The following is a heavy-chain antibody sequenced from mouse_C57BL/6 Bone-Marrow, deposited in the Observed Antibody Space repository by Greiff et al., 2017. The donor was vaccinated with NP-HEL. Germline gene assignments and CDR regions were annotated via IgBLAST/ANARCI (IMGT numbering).Heavy chain of an antibody. D-gene: IGHD1-1*01. V-gene: IGHV5-12*01. Sequence: EVKLMESGGGLVQPGGSLKLSCAASGFTFSDYYMYWVRQTPEKRLEWVAYISNGGGSTYYPDTVKGRFTISRDNAKNTLYLQMSRLKSEDTAMYYGARQRYYGSSYWFAYWGQGTLVTVSA. CDR3: ARQRYYGSSYWFAY. CDR2: ISNGGGST. CDR1: GFTFSDYY. J-gene: IGHJ3*01.